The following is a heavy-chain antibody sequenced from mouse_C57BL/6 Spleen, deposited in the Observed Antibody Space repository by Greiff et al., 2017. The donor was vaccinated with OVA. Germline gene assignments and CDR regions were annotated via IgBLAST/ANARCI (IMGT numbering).Heavy chain of an antibody. J-gene: IGHJ1*03. V-gene: IGHV1-81*01. CDR1: GYTFTSYG. Sequence: QVQLQQSGAELARPGASVKLSCKASGYTFTSYGISWVKQRPGQGLEWIGEIYPRSGNTYYNEKFKGKATLTADKSSSTAYMELRSLTSEDSAVYFCARRGSGEYFDVWGTGTTVTVSS. CDR3: ARRGSGEYFDV. D-gene: IGHD3-2*02. CDR2: IYPRSGNT.